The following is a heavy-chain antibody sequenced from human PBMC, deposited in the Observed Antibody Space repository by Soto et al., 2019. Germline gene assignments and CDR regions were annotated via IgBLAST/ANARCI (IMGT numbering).Heavy chain of an antibody. D-gene: IGHD3-10*01. Sequence: QVQLVQSGAEVKKPGASVKVSCKASGYTFTSYDINWVRQATGQGLEWMGWMNPNSGNTGYAQKFQGRVTMTRNTSLSTAYRARSSLGSVDTAVYYCARGGVFFFAAPTNPFGYWVQGTLFTVSS. J-gene: IGHJ4*02. CDR1: GYTFTSYD. CDR3: ARGGVFFFAAPTNPFGY. CDR2: MNPNSGNT. V-gene: IGHV1-8*01.